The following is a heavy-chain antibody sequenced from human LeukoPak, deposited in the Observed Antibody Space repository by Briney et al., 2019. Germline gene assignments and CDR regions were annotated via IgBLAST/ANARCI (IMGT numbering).Heavy chain of an antibody. CDR1: GGSISRGDYF. V-gene: IGHV4-30-4*01. CDR2: IYYNGST. CDR3: ARYFRGGVVTHYYYYYGMDV. J-gene: IGHJ6*02. D-gene: IGHD3-3*01. Sequence: SQTLSLPCTLSGGSISRGDYFCRWIRQPPGKGLEWIGYIYYNGSTYYNPSLKSRVTISVDTSKNQFSLKLSSVTAADTAVYYCARYFRGGVVTHYYYYYGMDVWGQGTTVTVSS.